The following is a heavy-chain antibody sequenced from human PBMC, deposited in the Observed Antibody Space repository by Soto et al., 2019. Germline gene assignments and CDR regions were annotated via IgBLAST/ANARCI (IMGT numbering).Heavy chain of an antibody. J-gene: IGHJ6*02. CDR1: GGSRSGNS. Sequence: QVQLQESGPGLVKPSETLSPTGTVPGGSRSGNSWSWIRKSAGKGREWIGRVYTSETTYYNPSLKSRVTMSLDTSKNQFSLNLYSLTAADTAVYYCAGNIAAAGRRYYGMDVWGQGTTVTVSS. D-gene: IGHD6-13*01. CDR2: VYTSETT. V-gene: IGHV4-4*07. CDR3: AGNIAAAGRRYYGMDV.